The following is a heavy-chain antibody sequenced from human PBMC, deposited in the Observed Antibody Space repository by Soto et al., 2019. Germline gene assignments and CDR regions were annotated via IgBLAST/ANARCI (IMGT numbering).Heavy chain of an antibody. V-gene: IGHV3-74*01. CDR1: GLTFNYYW. CDR3: ARGDKGGFDL. CDR2: IHSDGSST. D-gene: IGHD2-21*02. Sequence: EVQLVESEGGLVQRGGSLRLSCAASGLTFNYYWMHWVRRAPGQGLVWVSHIHSDGSSTTYADSVKGRFTISRDNAKNTLYLQMNSLRAEDTAVYYCARGDKGGFDLWGQGTTVTGSS. J-gene: IGHJ3*01.